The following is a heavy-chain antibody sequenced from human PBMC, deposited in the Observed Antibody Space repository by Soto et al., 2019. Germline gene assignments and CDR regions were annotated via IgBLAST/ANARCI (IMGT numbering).Heavy chain of an antibody. D-gene: IGHD3-3*01. CDR3: ARGGAIFGVTQRYYYMDV. CDR2: IYHSGST. J-gene: IGHJ6*03. V-gene: IGHV4-4*02. CDR1: SGSISSSNW. Sequence: SETLSLTCAVSSGSISSSNWWSWVRQPPGKGLEWIGEIYHSGSTNYNPSLKSRVTISVDKSKNQFSLKLSSVTAADTAVYYCARGGAIFGVTQRYYYMDVWGKGTTVTVSS.